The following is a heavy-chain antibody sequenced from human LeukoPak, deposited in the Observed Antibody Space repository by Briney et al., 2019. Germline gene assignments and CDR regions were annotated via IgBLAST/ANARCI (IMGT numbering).Heavy chain of an antibody. D-gene: IGHD3-22*01. CDR1: GFTFSSYG. CDR2: ILSDGSKE. Sequence: PGGSLRLSCAASGFTFSSYGMHWVRQAPGKGLEWVAVILSDGSKEFYTDSVKGRFTISRDNSKNTLYLQMNSLRAEDTAVYYCAKLGPTYYYDSSGYDYWGQGTLVTVSS. J-gene: IGHJ4*02. CDR3: AKLGPTYYYDSSGYDY. V-gene: IGHV3-33*06.